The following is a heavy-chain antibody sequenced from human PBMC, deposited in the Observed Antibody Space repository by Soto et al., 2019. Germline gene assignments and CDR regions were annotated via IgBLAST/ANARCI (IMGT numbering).Heavy chain of an antibody. CDR2: ISRDGSYI. Sequence: QVQLVESGGGEVQPGGSLRLSCAASGFTFSRHAIHWVRLTPGRGLGWVLAISRDGSYIYYTDSVKGRFTVSRDNSKNTVFVQMNRLIPDYTALYFCARTRNGGVADSFDSWGQGTRVTVSS. CDR3: ARTRNGGVADSFDS. J-gene: IGHJ5*01. D-gene: IGHD3-3*01. V-gene: IGHV3-30*04. CDR1: GFTFSRHA.